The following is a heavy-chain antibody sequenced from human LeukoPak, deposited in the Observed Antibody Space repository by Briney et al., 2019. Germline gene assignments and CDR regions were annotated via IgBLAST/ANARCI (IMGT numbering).Heavy chain of an antibody. V-gene: IGHV3-23*01. CDR2: ISGSGGST. D-gene: IGHD2-2*01. CDR1: GFTFSSYA. CDR3: ASEDCSRTSCYD. Sequence: SGGSLRLSCAASGFTFSSYAMSWVRQAPGKGLEWVSAISGSGGSTYYADSVKGRFTIFRDNSKNTLYLQMNSLRAEDTAVYYCASEDCSRTSCYDWGQGTLVTVSS. J-gene: IGHJ4*02.